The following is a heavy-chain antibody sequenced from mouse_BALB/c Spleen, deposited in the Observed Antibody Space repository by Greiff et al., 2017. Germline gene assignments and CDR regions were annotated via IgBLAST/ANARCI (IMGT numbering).Heavy chain of an antibody. J-gene: IGHJ4*01. CDR1: GYSFTGYY. D-gene: IGHD2-4*01. CDR3: VRCDYELYYYAMDY. Sequence: DVKLQESGPELVKPGASVKISCKASGYSFTGYYMHWVKQSHVKSLEWIGRINPYNGATSYNQNFKDKASLTVDKSSSTAYMEHHSLTSEDSAVYYCVRCDYELYYYAMDYWGQGTSVTVSS. CDR2: INPYNGAT. V-gene: IGHV1-31*01.